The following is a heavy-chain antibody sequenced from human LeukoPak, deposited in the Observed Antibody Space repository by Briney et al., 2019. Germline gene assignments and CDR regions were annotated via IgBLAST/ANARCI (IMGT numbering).Heavy chain of an antibody. D-gene: IGHD1-1*01. CDR2: IYHSGST. CDR3: ARVVIATGPIDY. J-gene: IGHJ4*02. V-gene: IGHV4-4*02. CDR1: GDSISSSSW. Sequence: SGTLSLTCAVSGDSISSSSWWSWVRQSPGKGLEWIGEIYHSGSTNYNPSLKSRVTISIDKSKNQFSLKLSSVTAADTAVYYCARVVIATGPIDYWGQGTLVTVSS.